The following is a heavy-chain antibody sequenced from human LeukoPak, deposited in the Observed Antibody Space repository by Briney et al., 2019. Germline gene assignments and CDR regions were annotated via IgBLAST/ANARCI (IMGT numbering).Heavy chain of an antibody. V-gene: IGHV4-59*08. CDR3: ARLRGYNRHLDY. J-gene: IGHJ4*02. CDR2: IYYSGST. Sequence: SETLSLTCTVSGGSISSYYWSWIRQPPGKGLEWIGYIYYSGSTNYNPSLKSRVTISVDTSKNQFSLKLSSVTAADTAVYYCARLRGYNRHLDYWGQGTLVTVSP. CDR1: GGSISSYY. D-gene: IGHD1-14*01.